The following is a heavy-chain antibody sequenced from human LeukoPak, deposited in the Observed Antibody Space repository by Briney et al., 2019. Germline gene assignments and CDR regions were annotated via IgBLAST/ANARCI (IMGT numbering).Heavy chain of an antibody. J-gene: IGHJ5*02. D-gene: IGHD3-3*01. CDR2: IYYSGST. CDR3: ARSRSYYDFWSGPEDWFDP. V-gene: IGHV4-39*01. CDR1: GGSISSSSYY. Sequence: SETLSLTCTVSGGSISSSSYYWGWIRQPPGKGLEWIGSIYYSGSTYYNPSLKSRVTISVDTSKNQFSLKLSSVTAADTAVYYCARSRSYYDFWSGPEDWFDPWGQGTLVTVSS.